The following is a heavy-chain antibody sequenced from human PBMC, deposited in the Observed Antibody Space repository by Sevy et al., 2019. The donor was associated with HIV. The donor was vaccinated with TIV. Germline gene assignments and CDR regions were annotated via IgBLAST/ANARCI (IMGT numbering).Heavy chain of an antibody. D-gene: IGHD3-22*01. Sequence: GGSLRLSCAASGFTFSNAWMSWVRQAPGKGLEWVGRIKSKTDGGTTDYAAPMKGRFTISRDDSKNTLYLQMNSLKTEDTAVYYCTTRGRYYDSSGYYVGDYWGQGTLVTVSS. J-gene: IGHJ4*02. CDR1: GFTFSNAW. CDR3: TTRGRYYDSSGYYVGDY. V-gene: IGHV3-15*01. CDR2: IKSKTDGGTT.